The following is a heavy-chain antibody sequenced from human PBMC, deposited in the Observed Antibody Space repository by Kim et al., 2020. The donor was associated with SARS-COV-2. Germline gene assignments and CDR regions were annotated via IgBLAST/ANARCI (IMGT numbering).Heavy chain of an antibody. CDR2: IGTAGDT. Sequence: GGSLRLSCAASGFTFSSYDMHWVRQATGKGLEWVSAIGTAGDTYYPGSVKSRFTISRENAKNSLYLQMNSLRAGDTAVYYCARAYYGSGSWGYYYYYGMDVWGQGTTVTVSS. J-gene: IGHJ6*02. CDR1: GFTFSSYD. V-gene: IGHV3-13*01. D-gene: IGHD3-10*01. CDR3: ARAYYGSGSWGYYYYYGMDV.